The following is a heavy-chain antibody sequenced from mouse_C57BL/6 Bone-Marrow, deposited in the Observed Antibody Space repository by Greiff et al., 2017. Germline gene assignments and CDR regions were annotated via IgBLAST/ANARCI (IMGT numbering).Heavy chain of an antibody. CDR1: GFNIKDDY. V-gene: IGHV14-4*01. CDR2: IDHENGGT. Sequence: EVQLMQSGAELVRPGASVKLSCTASGFNIKDDYMHWVKQTPEQGLEWIGWIDHENGGTEYASNFQGQATITADKASNTAYLQLSSLTSEDTAIYYCSTGYYSNYVLFDYWGKGTTLTVSS. J-gene: IGHJ2*01. CDR3: STGYYSNYVLFDY. D-gene: IGHD2-5*01.